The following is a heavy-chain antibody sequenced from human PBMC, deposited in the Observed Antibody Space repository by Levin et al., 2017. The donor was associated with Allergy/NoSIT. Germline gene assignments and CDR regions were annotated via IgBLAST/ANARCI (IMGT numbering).Heavy chain of an antibody. V-gene: IGHV4-39*01. Sequence: SDTLSLTCTVSGGSISSSNYYWGWIRQPPGKGLEWIGSVYYSGSTFYNPSLKSRVTISVDTSKNHFSLKLSSVTAADTAVYYCARHVRAVAGTDYWGPGSLVTVSS. D-gene: IGHD6-19*01. J-gene: IGHJ4*02. CDR1: GGSISSSNYY. CDR2: VYYSGST. CDR3: ARHVRAVAGTDY.